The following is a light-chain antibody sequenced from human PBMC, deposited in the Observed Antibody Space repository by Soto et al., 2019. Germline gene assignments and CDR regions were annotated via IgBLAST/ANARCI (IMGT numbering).Light chain of an antibody. CDR1: SSDVGGYNY. CDR2: DVS. CDR3: SSYTTSNTRQIV. V-gene: IGLV2-14*01. J-gene: IGLJ1*01. Sequence: QSALTQPASVSGSPGQSTTTSCTGTSSDVGGYNYVSWYQQHPGEAPKFMIYDVSNRPSGVSNRFSGSKSGNTASLTISGLQAEDEADYYCSSYTTSNTRQIVFGTGTKVTVL.